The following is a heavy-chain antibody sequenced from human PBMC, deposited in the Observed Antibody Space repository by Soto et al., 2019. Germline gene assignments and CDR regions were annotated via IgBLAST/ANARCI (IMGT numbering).Heavy chain of an antibody. CDR2: IFPADSDT. CDR1: GYSFTNYW. CDR3: ASGPTVLDY. V-gene: IGHV5-51*01. D-gene: IGHD4-17*01. J-gene: IGHJ4*02. Sequence: GESLKISCKGSGYSFTNYWIAWVRQMPGKGLEWMGIIFPADSDTRYSPSFQGQVTISADKSISTAYLQWSSLKASDTAIYYCASGPTVLDYWGQGTLVTVCS.